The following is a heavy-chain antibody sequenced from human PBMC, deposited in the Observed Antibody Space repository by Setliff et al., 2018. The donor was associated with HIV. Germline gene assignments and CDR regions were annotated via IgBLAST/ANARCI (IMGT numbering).Heavy chain of an antibody. CDR1: GFTFSSYK. J-gene: IGHJ3*02. D-gene: IGHD5-12*01. Sequence: PGGSLRLSCEASGFTFSSYKMNWVRQAPGKGLEWVLVISGSGASTYYADSVKGRFTISRDNSKNTLYLQMNSLRVEDTAVYYCAKGRYGGYDWGTLDIWGQGTMVTVSS. V-gene: IGHV3-23*01. CDR2: ISGSGAST. CDR3: AKGRYGGYDWGTLDI.